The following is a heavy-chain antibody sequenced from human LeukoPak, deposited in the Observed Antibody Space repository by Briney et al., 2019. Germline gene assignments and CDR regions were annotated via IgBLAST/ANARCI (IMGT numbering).Heavy chain of an antibody. CDR2: ISGSGGST. CDR1: GFTFSSYA. Sequence: GGSLRLSCAASGFTFSSYAMSWVRQAPGKGLEWVSAISGSGGSTYYADSVKGRFTISRDNSKNTLYLQMNSLRAEDTAVYYCAKDFPPRLYSGYDWGGRGFDYWGQGTLVTVSS. CDR3: AKDFPPRLYSGYDWGGRGFDY. V-gene: IGHV3-23*01. D-gene: IGHD5-12*01. J-gene: IGHJ4*02.